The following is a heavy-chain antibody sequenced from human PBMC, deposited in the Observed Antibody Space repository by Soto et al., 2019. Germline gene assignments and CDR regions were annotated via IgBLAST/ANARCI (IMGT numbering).Heavy chain of an antibody. CDR3: ASRGLNGDPFDY. J-gene: IGHJ4*02. CDR2: IFNSGTA. Sequence: LPLTCTVSGGSIISTRYYWGWIRQPPGKELEWIGTIFNSGTAYYNPSLKSRVTMSVDTYKSQFSLILRSVTAADTAVYYCASRGLNGDPFDYWGQGTLVTVSS. D-gene: IGHD4-17*01. CDR1: GGSIISTRYY. V-gene: IGHV4-39*01.